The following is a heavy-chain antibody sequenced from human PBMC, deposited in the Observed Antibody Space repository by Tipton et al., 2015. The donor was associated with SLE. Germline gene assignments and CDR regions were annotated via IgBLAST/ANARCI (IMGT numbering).Heavy chain of an antibody. Sequence: LRLSCTVSGGSISSGSYYWSWIRQPAGKGLEWIGRIYTSGSTNYNPSLKSRVTMSVDTSKDQFSLKLSSVTAADTAVYYCAIGTDSSGGGDWGQGTLVTVSS. CDR1: GGSISSGSYY. J-gene: IGHJ4*02. D-gene: IGHD3-22*01. CDR2: IYTSGST. V-gene: IGHV4-61*02. CDR3: AIGTDSSGGGD.